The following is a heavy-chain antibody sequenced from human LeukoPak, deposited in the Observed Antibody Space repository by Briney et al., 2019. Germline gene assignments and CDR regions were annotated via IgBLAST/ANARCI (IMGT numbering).Heavy chain of an antibody. D-gene: IGHD3-3*01. J-gene: IGHJ4*02. CDR1: GGTFSSYA. CDR2: IIPIFGTA. V-gene: IGHV1-69*05. Sequence: SVKVSCKASGGTFSSYAISWVRQAPGQGLEWMGGIIPIFGTANYAQKFQGRVTITTDESTSTAYMELSSLRSEDTAVYYCATAPSGYYTALDYWGQGTLVTVSS. CDR3: ATAPSGYYTALDY.